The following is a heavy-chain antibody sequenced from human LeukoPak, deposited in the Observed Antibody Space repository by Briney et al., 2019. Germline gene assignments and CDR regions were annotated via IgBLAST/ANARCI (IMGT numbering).Heavy chain of an antibody. CDR1: GYTFTSYG. Sequence: GASVKVSCKASGYTFTSYGISWVRQAPGQGLGWMGWISAYNGNTNYAQKLQGRVTMTTDTSTSTAYMELRSLRSDDTAVYYCARDGLPKTIFGVPTPLDYYYYGMDVWGQGTTVTASS. CDR2: ISAYNGNT. J-gene: IGHJ6*02. D-gene: IGHD3-3*01. CDR3: ARDGLPKTIFGVPTPLDYYYYGMDV. V-gene: IGHV1-18*01.